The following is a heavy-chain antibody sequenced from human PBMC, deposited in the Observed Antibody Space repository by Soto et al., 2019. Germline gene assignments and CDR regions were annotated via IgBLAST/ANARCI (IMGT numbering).Heavy chain of an antibody. J-gene: IGHJ4*02. CDR3: ARDRRDYGDDLIDY. CDR2: INSDGSST. Sequence: EVQLVESGGGLVQPGGSRKLSCAASGFTFSSYWMNWVRQAPGKGLVWVSRINSDGSSTSYADSVKGRFTISIDNAKNTLYLQMNSLRAEDTAVYYCARDRRDYGDDLIDYWGQGTLVTVSS. CDR1: GFTFSSYW. V-gene: IGHV3-74*01. D-gene: IGHD4-17*01.